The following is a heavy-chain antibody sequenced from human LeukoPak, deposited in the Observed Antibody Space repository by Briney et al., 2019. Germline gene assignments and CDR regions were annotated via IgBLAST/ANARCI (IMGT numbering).Heavy chain of an antibody. V-gene: IGHV1-46*01. CDR3: AGDSGAIAVAGNYWYFDL. CDR2: INPSGGST. Sequence: GASVKVSCKASGYTFTSYYMHWVRQAPGQGLEWMGIINPSGGSTSYAQKFQGRVTMTRDTSTSTVYMELSSLRSEDTAVYYCAGDSGAIAVAGNYWYFDLWGRGTLVTVSS. J-gene: IGHJ2*01. D-gene: IGHD6-19*01. CDR1: GYTFTSYY.